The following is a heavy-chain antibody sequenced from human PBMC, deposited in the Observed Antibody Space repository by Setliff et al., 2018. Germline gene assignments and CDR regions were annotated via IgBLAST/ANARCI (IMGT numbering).Heavy chain of an antibody. CDR1: GGSISSYY. Sequence: LSLTCTVSGGSISSYYWSWIRQPPGKGLEWIGYIYYSGSTNYNPSLKSRVTISVDTSKDQFSLKLSSVTAADTAVYHCARDEGSSYFYGMDVWGQGTTVTVSS. CDR2: IYYSGST. J-gene: IGHJ6*02. V-gene: IGHV4-59*01. D-gene: IGHD6-13*01. CDR3: ARDEGSSYFYGMDV.